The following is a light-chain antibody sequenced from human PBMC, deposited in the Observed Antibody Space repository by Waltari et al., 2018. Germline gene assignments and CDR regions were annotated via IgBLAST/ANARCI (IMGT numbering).Light chain of an antibody. CDR2: DAS. Sequence: EIVLTQSPATLSLSPGEGATLSCRTSQNVRNLAWYQQKPGQAPRLLIYDASTRVTGIPDRFSGGGSGTDFTLTISRLEPEDFAVYYCQRSGLSPPLTFGGGTKVEIK. CDR1: QNVRN. CDR3: QRSGLSPPLT. J-gene: IGKJ4*01. V-gene: IGKV3-20*01.